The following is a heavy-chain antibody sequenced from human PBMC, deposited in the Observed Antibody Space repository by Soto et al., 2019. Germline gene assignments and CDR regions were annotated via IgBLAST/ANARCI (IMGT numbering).Heavy chain of an antibody. V-gene: IGHV4-39*01. J-gene: IGHJ4*02. CDR3: ARHAACDSVWGKSDGSDY. D-gene: IGHD3-16*01. Sequence: SETLSLTCTVSGGSISSNSYYWDWIRQPPGKGLEWIGSMYYSGATYHNPSLQSRVTISVDTSKNQFSLHLSSVTAADTAVYYCARHAACDSVWGKSDGSDYWGQGTLVTVSS. CDR1: GGSISSNSYY. CDR2: MYYSGAT.